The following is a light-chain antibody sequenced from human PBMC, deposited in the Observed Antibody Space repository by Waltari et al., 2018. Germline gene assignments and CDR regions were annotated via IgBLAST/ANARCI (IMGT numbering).Light chain of an antibody. Sequence: QSALTQPASVSGSPGPSITISCTGTSSDVGSYNLVSWYQQHPGKAPKLMIYEGSKRPSGVSNRCSGSKSGNTASLTISGLQAEDEADDYCCSYAGSSTLLVFGTGTKVTVL. CDR2: EGS. CDR1: SSDVGSYNL. V-gene: IGLV2-23*01. J-gene: IGLJ1*01. CDR3: CSYAGSSTLLV.